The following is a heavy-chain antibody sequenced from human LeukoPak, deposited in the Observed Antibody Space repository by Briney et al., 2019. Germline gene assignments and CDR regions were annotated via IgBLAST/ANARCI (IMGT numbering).Heavy chain of an antibody. Sequence: HPGGSLRLSCAASGFTFSSYGMHWVRQAPGKGLEWVAFIRYDGSNKYYADSVKGRFTISRDDSKNTLYLQMNSLRAEDTAVYYCARDANTWGPLDYWGQGTLVTVSS. CDR3: ARDANTWGPLDY. CDR2: IRYDGSNK. CDR1: GFTFSSYG. D-gene: IGHD3-16*01. J-gene: IGHJ4*02. V-gene: IGHV3-30*02.